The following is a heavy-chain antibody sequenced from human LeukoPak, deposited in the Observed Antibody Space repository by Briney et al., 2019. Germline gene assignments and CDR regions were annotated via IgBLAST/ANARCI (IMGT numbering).Heavy chain of an antibody. V-gene: IGHV3-30*02. CDR1: GFTFSTYG. CDR2: IRYDGSNK. CDR3: AKDHYYGDYADY. D-gene: IGHD4-17*01. J-gene: IGHJ4*02. Sequence: GGSLGLSCAASGFTFSTYGMHWVRQAPGKGLEWVAFIRYDGSNKYYADSVKGRFTISRDNSKNTLYLQMNSLRAEDTAVHYCAKDHYYGDYADYWGQGTLVTVSS.